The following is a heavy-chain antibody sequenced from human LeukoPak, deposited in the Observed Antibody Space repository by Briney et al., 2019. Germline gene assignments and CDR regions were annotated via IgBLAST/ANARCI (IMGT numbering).Heavy chain of an antibody. CDR3: AREQYDTWSRRGNFDS. D-gene: IGHD3-3*01. CDR2: IRLDGSEK. Sequence: GGSLRLSCVASGFTFGKYWTSWVRPAPGEGRGWVANIRLDGSEKNYVYSVKGRFTISRDNTKNSLYLQMNSLRVEDTAVFCCAREQYDTWSRRGNFDSWGQGTLVIVSS. CDR1: GFTFGKYW. J-gene: IGHJ4*02. V-gene: IGHV3-7*03.